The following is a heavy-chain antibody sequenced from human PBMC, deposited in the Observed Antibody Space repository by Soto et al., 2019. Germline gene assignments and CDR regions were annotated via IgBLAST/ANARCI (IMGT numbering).Heavy chain of an antibody. CDR1: GFTFKSYG. CDR3: AKEDFGQVFYFGMAV. J-gene: IGHJ6*02. D-gene: IGHD3-3*01. V-gene: IGHV3-30*18. Sequence: ESGGGVVQPGRSLRLSCVVSGFTFKSYGMHWVRQAPGRGLEWVAAISSYDGTKTYYGDSVKGRFTISRDNSKKTLYLQMSSVRCEDTAVYSCAKEDFGQVFYFGMAVWGQGTTVTVSS. CDR2: ISSYDGTKT.